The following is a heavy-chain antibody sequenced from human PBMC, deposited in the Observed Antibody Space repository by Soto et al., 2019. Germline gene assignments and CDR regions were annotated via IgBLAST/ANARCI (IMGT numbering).Heavy chain of an antibody. CDR1: GFTFSSYV. Sequence: EVQLLESGGGLVQPGGSLRLSCAASGFTFSSYVMSWVRQAPGKGLEWVSTISGSGGSTYYADSVKGRFTISRDNSKNTLYLQMNSLRAEDTAIYYCAKEKQWLVVVVDYWGQGTLVTVSS. CDR2: ISGSGGST. D-gene: IGHD6-19*01. CDR3: AKEKQWLVVVVDY. V-gene: IGHV3-23*01. J-gene: IGHJ4*02.